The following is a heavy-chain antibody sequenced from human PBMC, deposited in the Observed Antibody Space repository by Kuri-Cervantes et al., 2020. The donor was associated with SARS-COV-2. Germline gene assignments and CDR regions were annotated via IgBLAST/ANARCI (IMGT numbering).Heavy chain of an antibody. V-gene: IGHV3-15*01. J-gene: IGHJ6*02. Sequence: GESLKISCAASGFAFSNAWMSWVRQAPGKGLEWVGRIKSKTDGGTTDYAAPVKGRFTISRDDSKNTLYMQMNSLKTEDTAVYYCTTGRWVFGVVPTHYFYYYGMDVWGQGTTVTVSS. CDR2: IKSKTDGGTT. D-gene: IGHD3-3*01. CDR1: GFAFSNAW. CDR3: TTGRWVFGVVPTHYFYYYGMDV.